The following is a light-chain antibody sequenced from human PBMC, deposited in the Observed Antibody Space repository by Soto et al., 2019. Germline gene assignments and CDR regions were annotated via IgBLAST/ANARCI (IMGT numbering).Light chain of an antibody. CDR2: GAS. J-gene: IGKJ5*01. CDR3: QKYSSGIP. V-gene: IGKV1-27*01. Sequence: DIQMTQSASSLSASVGDRVTITCRASQGISSFVAWYQQKPGKVPRLLISGASTLQSGVPSLFSGSGAGTDFTITITSLQPEDVATYYCQKYSSGIPFGKGTRLEIK. CDR1: QGISSF.